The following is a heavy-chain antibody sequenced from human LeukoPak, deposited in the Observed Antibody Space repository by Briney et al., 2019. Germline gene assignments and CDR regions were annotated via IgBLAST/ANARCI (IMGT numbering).Heavy chain of an antibody. V-gene: IGHV1-8*01. CDR2: MNPNSGNT. CDR1: GYTFTSYD. CDR3: ARARSGKWGFDY. Sequence: GASVKVSCKASGYTFTSYDINWVRQATGQGLEWMGWMNPNSGNTGYAQKFQGRVTMTRNTSISTAYMELSSLRSEDTAVYYCARARSGKWGFDYWGQGTLVTVSS. J-gene: IGHJ4*02. D-gene: IGHD1-26*01.